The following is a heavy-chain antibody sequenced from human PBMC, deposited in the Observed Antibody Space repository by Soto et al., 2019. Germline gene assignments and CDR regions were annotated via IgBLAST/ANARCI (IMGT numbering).Heavy chain of an antibody. CDR2: ISGSGGST. CDR3: AKDLGYRSFCSGGSCYSFDY. Sequence: EVQLLESGGGLVQPGGSLRLSCAASGFTFSSYAMSWVRQAPGKGLEWVSSISGSGGSTYYADSVKGRFTISRDNSKNTXYXXMNRLRAEDTGVYYCAKDLGYRSFCSGGSCYSFDYWGQGTLVTVSS. D-gene: IGHD2-15*01. V-gene: IGHV3-23*01. CDR1: GFTFSSYA. J-gene: IGHJ4*02.